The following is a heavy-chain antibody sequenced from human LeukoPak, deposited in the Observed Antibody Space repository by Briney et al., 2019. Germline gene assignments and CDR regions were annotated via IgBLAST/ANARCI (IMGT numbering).Heavy chain of an antibody. D-gene: IGHD6-19*01. V-gene: IGHV4-39*07. CDR2: INHSGST. J-gene: IGHJ3*02. Sequence: SETLSLTCTVSGGSITSSMYYWGWIRQPPGKGLEWIGEINHSGSTNYNPSLKSRVTISVDTSKNQFSLKLSSVTAADTAVYYCAREQWLVDESVLPDAFDIWGQGTMVTVSS. CDR1: GGSITSSMYY. CDR3: AREQWLVDESVLPDAFDI.